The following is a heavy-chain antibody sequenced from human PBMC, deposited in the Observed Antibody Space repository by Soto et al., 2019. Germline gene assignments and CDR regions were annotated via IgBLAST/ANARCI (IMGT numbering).Heavy chain of an antibody. CDR1: GFTFSSYA. V-gene: IGHV3-23*01. J-gene: IGHJ5*02. D-gene: IGHD3-10*01. CDR2: ISGSGGST. CDR3: VKRTIVRGVNSWFDP. Sequence: GSLRLSCAASGFTFSSYAMSWVRQAPGKGLEWVSAISGSGGSTYYADSVKGRFTISRDNSKNTLYLQMNSRRAEDTAVYYCVKRTIVRGVNSWFDPWGQGTLVTACS.